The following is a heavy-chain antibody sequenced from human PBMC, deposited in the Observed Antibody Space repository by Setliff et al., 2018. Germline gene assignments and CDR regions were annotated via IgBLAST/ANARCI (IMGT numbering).Heavy chain of an antibody. CDR2: IIPVFRTA. J-gene: IGHJ4*02. CDR3: AGDTRDRYDTSGHYLSLDY. Sequence: SVKVSCKASGGTFRSDGFNWVRQAPGQGLEWMGRIIPVFRTAKYAQKFQGRVTITADESTRTAYMELSSVRFEDTAVYYCAGDTRDRYDTSGHYLSLDYWGQGTLVTVSS. D-gene: IGHD3-22*01. V-gene: IGHV1-69*13. CDR1: GGTFRSDG.